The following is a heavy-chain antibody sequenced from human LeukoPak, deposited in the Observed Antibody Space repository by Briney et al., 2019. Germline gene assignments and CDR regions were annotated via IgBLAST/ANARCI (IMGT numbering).Heavy chain of an antibody. CDR1: GFTFSSYA. V-gene: IGHV3-66*01. Sequence: GGSLRLSCAASGFTFSSYAMSWVRQAPGKGLEWVSLIYSGGSTYYADSVKGRFTISRDNSKNTLYLQMNSLRAEDTAVYYCAKGYSSSWTTFDYWGQGTLVTVSS. D-gene: IGHD6-13*01. CDR2: IYSGGST. J-gene: IGHJ4*02. CDR3: AKGYSSSWTTFDY.